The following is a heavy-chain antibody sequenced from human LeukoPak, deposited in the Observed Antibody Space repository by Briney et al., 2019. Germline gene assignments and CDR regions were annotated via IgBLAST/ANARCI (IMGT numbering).Heavy chain of an antibody. D-gene: IGHD1-26*01. CDR1: GFTFSTYL. J-gene: IGHJ4*02. Sequence: PGGSLRLSRAASGFTFSTYLMAWVRQAPGKGLEWVANIKGDESAKHQADSVKGRFTISRDNAQNSVYLQMSSLRGEDTAVYYCARDVGGSLDYWGQGTLVTVSS. V-gene: IGHV3-7*01. CDR3: ARDVGGSLDY. CDR2: IKGDESAK.